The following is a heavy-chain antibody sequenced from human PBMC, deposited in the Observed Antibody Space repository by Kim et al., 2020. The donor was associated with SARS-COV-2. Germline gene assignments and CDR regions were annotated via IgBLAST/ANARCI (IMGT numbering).Heavy chain of an antibody. Sequence: HKGRVTIAVDTSKNQFSLKLSSVTAADTAVYYCARLSRGAGYYYYYMDVWGKGTTVTVSS. J-gene: IGHJ6*03. CDR3: ARLSRGAGYYYYYMDV. V-gene: IGHV4-39*01. D-gene: IGHD3-10*01.